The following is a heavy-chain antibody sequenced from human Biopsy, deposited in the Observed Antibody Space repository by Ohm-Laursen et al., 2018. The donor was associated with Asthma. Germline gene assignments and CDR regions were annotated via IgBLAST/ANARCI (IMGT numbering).Heavy chain of an antibody. V-gene: IGHV3-30-3*01. CDR1: GFAFNNSS. D-gene: IGHD6-6*01. CDR3: ARGKTWGRSYYFDY. CDR2: IFFGGSNK. Sequence: SLRLSCSASGFAFNNSSMTWVRQAPGKGLEWVAGIFFGGSNKYYADSVKGRFTISRDNSKDTLYLQVNSLRGDDTAVYYCARGKTWGRSYYFDYWGQGTLVTVSS. J-gene: IGHJ4*02.